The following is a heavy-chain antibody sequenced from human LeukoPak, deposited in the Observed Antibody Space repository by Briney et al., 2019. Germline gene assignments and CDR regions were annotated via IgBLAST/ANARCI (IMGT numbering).Heavy chain of an antibody. CDR1: GFTFSSSA. J-gene: IGHJ4*02. CDR3: ARERRVAAAGSGLDY. V-gene: IGHV3-23*01. Sequence: PGGSLRLSCAASGFTFSSSAMHWVRQAPGKGLEWVSAISGSGGSTYYADSVKGRFTISRDNSKNTLYLQMNSLRAEDTAVYYCARERRVAAAGSGLDYWGQGTLVTVSS. D-gene: IGHD6-13*01. CDR2: ISGSGGST.